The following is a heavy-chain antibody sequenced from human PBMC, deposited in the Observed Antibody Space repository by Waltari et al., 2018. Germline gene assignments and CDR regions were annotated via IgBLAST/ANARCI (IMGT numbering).Heavy chain of an antibody. J-gene: IGHJ2*01. D-gene: IGHD3-22*01. Sequence: QVQLQESGPGLVKPSETLSLTCTVSGGSISSYYWSWIRQPPGKGLEWIGYIYYSGSTNYNPSLKSRVTISVDTSKNQFSLQLSSVTAADTAVYYCAREGALYYYDSSGYPYWYFDLWGRGTLVTVSS. V-gene: IGHV4-59*01. CDR2: IYYSGST. CDR3: AREGALYYYDSSGYPYWYFDL. CDR1: GGSISSYY.